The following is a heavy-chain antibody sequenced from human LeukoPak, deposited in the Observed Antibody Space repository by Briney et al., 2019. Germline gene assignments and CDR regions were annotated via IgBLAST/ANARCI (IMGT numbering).Heavy chain of an antibody. D-gene: IGHD1-26*01. J-gene: IGHJ4*02. CDR1: GDSVSSGNYY. Sequence: PSETLSLTCTVSGDSVSSGNYYWTWIRQPAGKGLEWIGRIYTSGSTNYNPSLKSRVTISIDASKNQFSLRLSSVTAADTAVYYCTQGGELMNYWGQGTLVTVSS. V-gene: IGHV4-61*02. CDR2: IYTSGST. CDR3: TQGGELMNY.